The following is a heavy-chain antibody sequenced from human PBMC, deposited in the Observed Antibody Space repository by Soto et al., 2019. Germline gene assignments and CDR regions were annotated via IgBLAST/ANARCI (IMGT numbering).Heavy chain of an antibody. CDR1: GDGVSSNSAA. CDR2: TYYRSRWCN. V-gene: IGHV6-1*01. Sequence: PSQTLALTCAISGDGVSSNSAAWNWIRLSPSRGLEWLARTYYRSRWCNDYAVSVRSRITVNPDTSKNQFSLQLTSVTPEDAAVYYCAGTTSHQWYYMDVWGKGTTVTVSS. CDR3: AGTTSHQWYYMDV. D-gene: IGHD1-7*01. J-gene: IGHJ6*03.